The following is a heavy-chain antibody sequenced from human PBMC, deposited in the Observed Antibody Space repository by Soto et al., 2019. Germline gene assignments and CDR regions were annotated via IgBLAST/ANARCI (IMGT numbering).Heavy chain of an antibody. Sequence: EVQLLESGGGLVQPGGSLRLSCAASGFTFSIYAMNWVRQAPGKGLEWVSVISGSGGSTYYADSVKGRFTISRDNSKNTLYFQINSRRAEDTAVYYCARRTVGWYLDLWGRGTLVTVSS. D-gene: IGHD4-17*01. J-gene: IGHJ2*01. CDR1: GFTFSIYA. V-gene: IGHV3-23*01. CDR2: ISGSGGST. CDR3: ARRTVGWYLDL.